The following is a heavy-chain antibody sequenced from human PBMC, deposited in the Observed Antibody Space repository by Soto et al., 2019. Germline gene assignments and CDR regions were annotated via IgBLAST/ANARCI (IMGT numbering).Heavy chain of an antibody. D-gene: IGHD2-2*01. CDR1: GFTFSSYA. Sequence: QVQLVESGGGVVQPGRSLRLSCAVSGFTFSSYAIHWVRQAPGKGLEWVTVISYDGTNKYYADSVKGRFTISRENSKNTVNLQMNSLRAEDTAVYYCAKSGSRSHYYGMDVWGQGTTVTVSS. CDR2: ISYDGTNK. V-gene: IGHV3-30*04. J-gene: IGHJ6*02. CDR3: AKSGSRSHYYGMDV.